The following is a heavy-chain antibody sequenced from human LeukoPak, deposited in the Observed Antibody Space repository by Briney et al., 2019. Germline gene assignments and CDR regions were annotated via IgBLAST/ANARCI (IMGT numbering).Heavy chain of an antibody. Sequence: GGSLRLSCAASGFTVSSRYMGWVRQAPGKGLEWVSVIYSGRSTYYADSLEGRLTISRDNSENTLYLHMDSLRAEDTAVYYCARGSGQPRCSGGSCTTVYYFDYWGQGTLVTVSS. CDR3: ARGSGQPRCSGGSCTTVYYFDY. CDR2: IYSGRST. CDR1: GFTVSSRY. V-gene: IGHV3-53*01. D-gene: IGHD2-15*01. J-gene: IGHJ4*02.